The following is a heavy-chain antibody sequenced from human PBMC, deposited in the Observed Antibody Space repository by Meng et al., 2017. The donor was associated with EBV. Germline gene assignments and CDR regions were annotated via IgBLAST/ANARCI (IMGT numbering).Heavy chain of an antibody. CDR3: ARVGIAVAGTGDY. CDR1: GYTFTVYY. Sequence: VHLVEAGAEVKKPGASVKVSCKACGYTFTVYYMHWVRQAPGQGLEWMGRINPNSGGTNYAQKFQGRVTMTRDTSISTAYMELSRLRSDDTAVYYCARVGIAVAGTGDYWGQGTLVTVSS. J-gene: IGHJ4*02. V-gene: IGHV1-2*06. CDR2: INPNSGGT. D-gene: IGHD6-19*01.